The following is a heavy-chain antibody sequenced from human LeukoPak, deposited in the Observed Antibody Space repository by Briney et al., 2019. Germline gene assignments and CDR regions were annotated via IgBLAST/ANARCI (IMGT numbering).Heavy chain of an antibody. D-gene: IGHD5-24*01. CDR3: ARDPLVEMATIGDY. V-gene: IGHV1-69*05. Sequence: SVKVSCKASGGTFSSYAISWVRQAPGQGLEWMGGIIPIFGTANYAQKFQGRVTITTDESTSTAYMELSSLRSEDTAVYYCARDPLVEMATIGDYWGQGTLVTVSS. J-gene: IGHJ4*02. CDR2: IIPIFGTA. CDR1: GGTFSSYA.